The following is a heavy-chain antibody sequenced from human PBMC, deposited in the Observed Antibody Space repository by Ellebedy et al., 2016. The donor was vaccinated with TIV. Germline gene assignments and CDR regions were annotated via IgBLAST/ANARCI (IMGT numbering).Heavy chain of an antibody. CDR1: GYTFTSYG. Sequence: ASVKVSCXASGYTFTSYGISWVRQATGQGLEWMGWMNPNSGNTGYAQKFQGRVTMTRNTSISTAYMELSSLRSEDTAVYYCARDGDSSGWYGWAYWGQGTLVTVSS. CDR3: ARDGDSSGWYGWAY. J-gene: IGHJ4*02. V-gene: IGHV1-8*02. CDR2: MNPNSGNT. D-gene: IGHD6-19*01.